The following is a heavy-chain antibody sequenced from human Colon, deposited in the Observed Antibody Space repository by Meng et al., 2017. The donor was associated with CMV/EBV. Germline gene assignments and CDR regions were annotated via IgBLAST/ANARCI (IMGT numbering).Heavy chain of an antibody. V-gene: IGHV5-51*01. CDR2: IYPDDSDT. CDR3: ARRLDDSSPDY. Sequence: KVSCKVSGYSFAIYWIGWVRQMPGKGLEWMGIIYPDDSDTRYSPSFQGRVTISADKSISTAYLQWSSLKASDTAMYYCARRLDDSSPDYWGQGTLVTVSS. J-gene: IGHJ4*02. CDR1: GYSFAIYW. D-gene: IGHD6-6*01.